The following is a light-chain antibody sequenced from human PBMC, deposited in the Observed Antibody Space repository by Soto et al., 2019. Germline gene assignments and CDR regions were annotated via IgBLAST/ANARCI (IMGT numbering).Light chain of an antibody. V-gene: IGLV1-40*01. J-gene: IGLJ1*01. Sequence: QSVLTQPPSVSGAPGQRVTISCTGSSYNIGAGYDVHWYQQLPGTAPKLLINGNSNRPSGVPDRFSGSKSGTSASLAITGLQAEDEADYYCQSYDSSLSGYVFVTGTKVTVL. CDR2: GNS. CDR3: QSYDSSLSGYV. CDR1: SYNIGAGYD.